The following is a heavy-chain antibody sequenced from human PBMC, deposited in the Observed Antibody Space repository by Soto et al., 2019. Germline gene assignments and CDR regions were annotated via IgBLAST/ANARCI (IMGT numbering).Heavy chain of an antibody. J-gene: IGHJ4*02. CDR3: ARDKIKGAPDYLDS. V-gene: IGHV3-30-3*01. CDR2: IAYDGTIK. D-gene: IGHD1-26*01. CDR1: GFTFSANA. Sequence: QEQLVESGGDVVQPGRSLTLSCAASGFTFSANAMHGVRQAPGKGLEWVAVIAYDGTIKIYRDSVKDRFTISRDDSKSTLYLQMNSLRPEDTAVYYCARDKIKGAPDYLDSWGQGTLVTVSS.